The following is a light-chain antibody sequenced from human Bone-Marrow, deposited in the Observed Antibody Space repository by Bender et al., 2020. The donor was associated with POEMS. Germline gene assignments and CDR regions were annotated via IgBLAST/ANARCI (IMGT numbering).Light chain of an antibody. V-gene: IGLV2-8*01. CDR3: SSYAGSNNLL. J-gene: IGLJ2*01. CDR2: DVN. Sequence: HSALSQPASVSGSPGQSITISCTGTSSDVGSSNYVSWYQQYPGKAPKLMIYDVNIRPSGVPDRFSGSESGNTASLTVSGLQAEDEADYYCSSYAGSNNLLFGGGTKLTVL. CDR1: SSDVGSSNY.